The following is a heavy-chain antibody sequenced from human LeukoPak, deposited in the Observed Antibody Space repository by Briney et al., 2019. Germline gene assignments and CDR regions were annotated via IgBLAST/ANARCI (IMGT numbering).Heavy chain of an antibody. Sequence: GGSLRLSCAAPGFTISSYAMSWVRQAPGKGLEWVSAISGSGGITYYADSVKGRFTISRDNSKNTLYLQMNSLRAEDTAVYYCARTQYSSGWYNWFDPWGQGTLVTVSS. D-gene: IGHD6-19*01. V-gene: IGHV3-23*01. CDR3: ARTQYSSGWYNWFDP. J-gene: IGHJ5*02. CDR2: ISGSGGIT. CDR1: GFTISSYA.